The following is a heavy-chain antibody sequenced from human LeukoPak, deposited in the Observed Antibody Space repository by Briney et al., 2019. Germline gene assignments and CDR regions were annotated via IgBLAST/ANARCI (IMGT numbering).Heavy chain of an antibody. CDR3: ARVDVSWAFGI. CDR1: GFTFSSYE. D-gene: IGHD3-16*02. Sequence: PGGSLRLSCAASGFTFSSYEMNWVRQAPGKGLEWVSYISSSGSTIYYADSVKGRFTISRDNAKNSLYLQMNSLRAEDTAVYYCARVDVSWAFGIWGQGTMVTVS. J-gene: IGHJ3*02. CDR2: ISSSGSTI. V-gene: IGHV3-48*03.